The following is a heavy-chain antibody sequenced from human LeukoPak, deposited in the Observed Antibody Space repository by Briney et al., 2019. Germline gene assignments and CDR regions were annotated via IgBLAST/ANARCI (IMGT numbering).Heavy chain of an antibody. D-gene: IGHD3-22*01. Sequence: SGGSLRLSCEASGFTFSSYSMNWVRQAPGKGLEWISYISTSTTTIYYANSVKGRFTISRDNSKNTQYLQMNSLRAEDTAVYYCAKDQGVGNYYDSSGYYGLFDYWGQGTLVTVSS. J-gene: IGHJ4*02. CDR2: ISTSTTTI. CDR3: AKDQGVGNYYDSSGYYGLFDY. V-gene: IGHV3-48*01. CDR1: GFTFSSYS.